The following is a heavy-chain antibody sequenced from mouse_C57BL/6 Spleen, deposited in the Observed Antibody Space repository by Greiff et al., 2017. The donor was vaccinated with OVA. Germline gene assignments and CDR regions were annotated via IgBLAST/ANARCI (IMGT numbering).Heavy chain of an antibody. Sequence: QVQLQQSGAELVRPGTSVKMSCTASGYTFTNYWIGWAKQRPGHGLEWIGDIYPGGGYTNYNEKFKGKATLTADKSSSTAYMQFSSLTSEDSAIDYCAIYYSKAWFADWGQGTLVTVSA. CDR2: IYPGGGYT. V-gene: IGHV1-63*01. CDR1: GYTFTNYW. CDR3: AIYYSKAWFAD. D-gene: IGHD2-5*01. J-gene: IGHJ3*01.